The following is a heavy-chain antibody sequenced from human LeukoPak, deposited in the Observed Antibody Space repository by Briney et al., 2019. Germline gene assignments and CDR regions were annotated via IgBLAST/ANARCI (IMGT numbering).Heavy chain of an antibody. D-gene: IGHD5-18*01. CDR1: GGSISSGRYY. J-gene: IGHJ6*03. V-gene: IGHV4-61*02. CDR3: ARRRTGYSTYYMDV. Sequence: PSETLSLTCTVSGGSISSGRYYWTWIRQPAGKGLEWIGRMYTSGSTNYNPSLKSRVTISVDTSKNQFSLKLSSVTAADTAVYYCARRRTGYSTYYMDVWGKGTTVTISS. CDR2: MYTSGST.